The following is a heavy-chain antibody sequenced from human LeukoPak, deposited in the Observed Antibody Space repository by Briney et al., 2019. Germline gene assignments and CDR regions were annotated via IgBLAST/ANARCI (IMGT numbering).Heavy chain of an antibody. J-gene: IGHJ4*02. Sequence: SETLSLTCTVSGGSFSSSSYYWSWIRQPAGKGLEWIGRIYNTGRVTYNPSLEGRVTISIDTSKNHFSLQLNSVTAADTAVYFCASGDFDCWGQGTLVTVPS. CDR1: GGSFSSSSYY. CDR3: ASGDFDC. CDR2: IYNTGRV. V-gene: IGHV4-61*02.